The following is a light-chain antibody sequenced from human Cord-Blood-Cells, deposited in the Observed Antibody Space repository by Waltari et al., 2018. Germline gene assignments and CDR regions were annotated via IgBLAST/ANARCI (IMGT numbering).Light chain of an antibody. CDR3: QQSYSTPIT. V-gene: IGKV1-39*01. CDR2: AAS. CDR1: QSISSY. Sequence: DIQMTQSPSSLSASVGARVTITCRASQSISSYLNWYQQKPGKAPKLLIYAASSLQSGVPSRFSGSGAGTDFTLTISRLQPEDFATYYCQQSYSTPITFGQGTRLEIK. J-gene: IGKJ5*01.